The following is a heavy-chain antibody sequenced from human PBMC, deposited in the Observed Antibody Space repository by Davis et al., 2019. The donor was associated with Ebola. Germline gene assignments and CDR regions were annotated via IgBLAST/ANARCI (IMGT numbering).Heavy chain of an antibody. J-gene: IGHJ4*02. CDR1: GFTFSSYS. CDR3: AGIITIFGVVRDY. D-gene: IGHD3-3*01. CDR2: ISSSSSYI. Sequence: GESLKISCAASGFTFSSYSMNWVRQAPGKGLEWVSSISSSSSYIYYADSVKGRFTISRDNAKNSLYLQMNSLRAEDTAVYYCAGIITIFGVVRDYWGQGTLVTVSS. V-gene: IGHV3-21*01.